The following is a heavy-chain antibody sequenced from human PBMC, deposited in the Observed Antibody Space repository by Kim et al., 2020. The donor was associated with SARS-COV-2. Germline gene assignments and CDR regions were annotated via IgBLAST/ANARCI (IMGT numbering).Heavy chain of an antibody. CDR1: GFIFEDFA. V-gene: IGHV3-9*01. CDR2: ISWNSAII. D-gene: IGHD6-13*01. J-gene: IGHJ6*02. Sequence: GGSLRLSCAASGFIFEDFAMHWVRQVPGKGLEWVSGISWNSAIIAYADSVKGRFTISRDNAKNSLYVQMNSLRPEDSALYYCVKDVGSSLAAPGSPILCYYYGMDVGGQGTTVTVSS. CDR3: VKDVGSSLAAPGSPILCYYYGMDV.